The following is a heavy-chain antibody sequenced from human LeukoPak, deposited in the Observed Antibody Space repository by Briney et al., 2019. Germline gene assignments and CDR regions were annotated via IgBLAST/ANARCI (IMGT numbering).Heavy chain of an antibody. D-gene: IGHD1-1*01. CDR2: ISSSGSTK. J-gene: IGHJ4*02. V-gene: IGHV3-11*01. CDR3: ATTRKWVDS. CDR1: GFTFSDYY. Sequence: PGGSLRLSCAASGFTFSDYYMGWIRQAPGKGLEWVSYISSSGSTKYYADSVKGRFTISRDNAKNSLYLQMSSLRAEDTAVYYCATTRKWVDSWGQGTLVTVSS.